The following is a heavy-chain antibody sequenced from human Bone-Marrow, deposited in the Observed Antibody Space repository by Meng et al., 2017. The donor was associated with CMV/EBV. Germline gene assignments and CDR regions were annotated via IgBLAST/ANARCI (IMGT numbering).Heavy chain of an antibody. D-gene: IGHD6-13*01. CDR3: ARDFPGAAASDY. J-gene: IGHJ4*02. V-gene: IGHV4-34*01. CDR2: INHSGST. CDR1: GGSFSGYY. Sequence: SETLSLTCAVYGGSFSGYYWSWIRQPPGKGLEWIGEINHSGSTNYNPSLKSRVTISVDTSKNQFSLKLSSVTAADTAVYYCARDFPGAAASDYWGQGTLVTVSS.